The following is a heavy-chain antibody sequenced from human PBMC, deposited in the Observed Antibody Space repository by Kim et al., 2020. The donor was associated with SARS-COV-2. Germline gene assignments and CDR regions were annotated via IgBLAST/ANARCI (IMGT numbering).Heavy chain of an antibody. CDR1: GGSISSSSYY. D-gene: IGHD3-9*01. V-gene: IGHV4-39*01. CDR3: ARQGRYFVGLGAFDI. Sequence: SETLSLTCTVSGGSISSSSYYWGWIRQPPGKGLEWIGSIYYSGSTYYNPSLKSRVTISVDTSKNQFSLKLSSVTAADTAVYYCARQGRYFVGLGAFDIWGQGTMVTVSS. J-gene: IGHJ3*02. CDR2: IYYSGST.